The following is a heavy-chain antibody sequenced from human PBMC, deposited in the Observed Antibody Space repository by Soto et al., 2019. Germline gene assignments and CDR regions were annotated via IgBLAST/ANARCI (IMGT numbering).Heavy chain of an antibody. J-gene: IGHJ6*03. D-gene: IGHD2-2*03. CDR2: IFSNDEK. Sequence: SGPTLVNPTETLTLTCTVSGFSLSSARMGVSWIRQPPGKALEWLAHIFSNDEKSYSTSLKSRLTISKDTSKSQVVLTMTNMDPVDTATYYCARINGYCSSTSCYFRYYYYYYYMDVWGKGTTVTVSS. V-gene: IGHV2-26*01. CDR1: GFSLSSARMG. CDR3: ARINGYCSSTSCYFRYYYYYYYMDV.